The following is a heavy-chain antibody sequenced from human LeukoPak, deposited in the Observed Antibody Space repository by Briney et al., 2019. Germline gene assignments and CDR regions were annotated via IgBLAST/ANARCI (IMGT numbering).Heavy chain of an antibody. Sequence: GGSLRLSCAASGFTFSNYAMHWVRQAPGKGLEWVAIISYDGSNRYYADSVKGRFAMSRDNSKNTLYLQMNSLRPEDTAVYFCAKLFEVVPVWSYSYYFDYWGQGTLVTVSS. CDR3: AKLFEVVPVWSYSYYFDY. CDR2: ISYDGSNR. J-gene: IGHJ4*02. CDR1: GFTFSNYA. D-gene: IGHD2-2*01. V-gene: IGHV3-30-3*02.